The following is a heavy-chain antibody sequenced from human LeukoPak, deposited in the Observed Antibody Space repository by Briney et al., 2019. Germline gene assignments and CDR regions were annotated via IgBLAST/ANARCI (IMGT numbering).Heavy chain of an antibody. Sequence: SETLSLTCTVSGGSISSYYWSWIRQPAGKGLEWTGRIYTRGSTNYNPSLKSRVTMSVDTSKNQFSLKLSSVTAADTAVYYCARDPIHLAVAGTDYFDYWGQGTLVTVSS. CDR1: GGSISSYY. J-gene: IGHJ4*02. D-gene: IGHD6-19*01. CDR3: ARDPIHLAVAGTDYFDY. CDR2: IYTRGST. V-gene: IGHV4-4*07.